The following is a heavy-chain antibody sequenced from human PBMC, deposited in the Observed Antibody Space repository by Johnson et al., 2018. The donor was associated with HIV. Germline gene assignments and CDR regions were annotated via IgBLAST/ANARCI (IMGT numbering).Heavy chain of an antibody. Sequence: VQLVESGGGLIQPGGSLRLSCEASGFTFSSYGMSWVRQTPGRGPEWVSTISPSSVRTYYADSVKGRFTISRDNAKNSLYLQMNSLRAEDTAVYYCARGTTGQYHYDAFDIWGQGTMVTVSS. CDR2: ISPSSVRT. CDR3: ARGTTGQYHYDAFDI. V-gene: IGHV3-23*04. CDR1: GFTFSSYG. D-gene: IGHD1-14*01. J-gene: IGHJ3*02.